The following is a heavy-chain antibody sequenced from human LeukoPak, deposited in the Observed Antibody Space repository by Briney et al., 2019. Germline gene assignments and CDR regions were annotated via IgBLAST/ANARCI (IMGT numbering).Heavy chain of an antibody. CDR2: IYYSGST. CDR3: AYSSGYYYFY. J-gene: IGHJ4*02. V-gene: IGHV4-39*01. Sequence: SETLSLTCTVSGGFISSSSYYWGWIRQPPGKGLEWIGSIYYSGSTYYNPSLKSRVTISVDTSKNQFSLKLSSVTAADTAVYYCAYSSGYYYFYWGQGTLVTVSS. CDR1: GGFISSSSYY. D-gene: IGHD3-22*01.